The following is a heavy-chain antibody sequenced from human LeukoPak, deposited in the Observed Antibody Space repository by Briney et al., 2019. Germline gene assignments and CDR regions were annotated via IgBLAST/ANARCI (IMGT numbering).Heavy chain of an antibody. CDR2: INHSGST. CDR1: GGSFSGYY. Sequence: SETLSLTCAVDGGSFSGYYWTWIRQSPGKGLEWIGEINHSGSTNYNPSLKSRLTISVDTSTTQFSLKLSSVTAADTAVYYCARVSWPPGSSWYYFDYWGQGTLVIVSS. CDR3: ARVSWPPGSSWYYFDY. V-gene: IGHV4-34*01. J-gene: IGHJ4*02. D-gene: IGHD3-10*01.